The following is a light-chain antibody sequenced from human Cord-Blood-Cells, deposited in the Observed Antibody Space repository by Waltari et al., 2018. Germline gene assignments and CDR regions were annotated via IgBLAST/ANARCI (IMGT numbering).Light chain of an antibody. CDR3: SSYTSSSTWV. CDR1: SSDVGSYNR. Sequence: QSALTQPPSVSGSPGQSVTISCTGTSSDVGSYNRFSWYQQPPGTAPKLMIYEVRNRPSRVPDRFSGSKAGTTASLTISGLQAEGEADYYGSSYTSSSTWVFGGGTKLTVL. CDR2: EVR. J-gene: IGLJ3*02. V-gene: IGLV2-18*02.